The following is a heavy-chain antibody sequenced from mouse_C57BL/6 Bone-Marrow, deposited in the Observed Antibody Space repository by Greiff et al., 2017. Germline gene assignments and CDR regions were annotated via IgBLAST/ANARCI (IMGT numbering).Heavy chain of an antibody. D-gene: IGHD2-14*01. J-gene: IGHJ3*01. CDR1: GYAFSSYW. Sequence: QVQLQQSGAELVKPGASVKISCKASGYAFSSYWMNWVKQRPGRGLGWIGQIYPGDGDANYNGKFKGKATLTADTSSSTAYMQLSSLTCEDSAVYFCAREGYGLAAWYADGGQGSLGPVSA. CDR2: IYPGDGDA. CDR3: AREGYGLAAWYAD. V-gene: IGHV1-80*01.